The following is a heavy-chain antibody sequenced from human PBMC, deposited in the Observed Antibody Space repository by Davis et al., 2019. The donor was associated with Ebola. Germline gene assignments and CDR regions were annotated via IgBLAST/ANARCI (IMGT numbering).Heavy chain of an antibody. Sequence: GESLKISCAASGFTFRSLYLIWVRQAPGKGLEWFSYISSSSSTIYYADSVKDRFTISRDNAKNSLYLQMNSLRDEDTAVYYCARTGIVVVPAELRFDPWGQGTLVTVSS. CDR1: GFTFRSLY. J-gene: IGHJ5*02. CDR2: ISSSSSTI. CDR3: ARTGIVVVPAELRFDP. D-gene: IGHD2-2*01. V-gene: IGHV3-48*02.